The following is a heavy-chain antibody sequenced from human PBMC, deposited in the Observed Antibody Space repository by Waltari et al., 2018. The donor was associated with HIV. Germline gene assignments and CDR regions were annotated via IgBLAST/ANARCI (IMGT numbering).Heavy chain of an antibody. Sequence: KLQQSGPRLVNPSETLTLTCSVSGDSIHRRTYYWGWLRQSPGKGLEYLGSVYYSGSSSHNPSLNSRLTLSAATSKNQLSLRLISVTATDTGVYYCARQYAWFDILTGSPPTYFFDSWGPGTLVTVSS. V-gene: IGHV4-39*01. J-gene: IGHJ4*02. CDR1: GDSIHRRTYY. D-gene: IGHD3-9*01. CDR2: VYYSGSS. CDR3: ARQYAWFDILTGSPPTYFFDS.